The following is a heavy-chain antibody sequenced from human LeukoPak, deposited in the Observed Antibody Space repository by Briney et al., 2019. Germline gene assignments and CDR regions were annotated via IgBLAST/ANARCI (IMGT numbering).Heavy chain of an antibody. CDR2: TYYSGST. V-gene: IGHV4-39*07. CDR3: ARRGITGIVRPFDF. J-gene: IGHJ4*02. CDR1: GGSISSGSYY. D-gene: IGHD1-20*01. Sequence: KTSETLSLTCTVSGGSISSGSYYWSWIRQPPGKGLEWIGSTYYSGSTYYNPSLKSRVTISVDTSKNQFSLKLSSVTAADTAVYYCARRGITGIVRPFDFWGQGTLVTVSS.